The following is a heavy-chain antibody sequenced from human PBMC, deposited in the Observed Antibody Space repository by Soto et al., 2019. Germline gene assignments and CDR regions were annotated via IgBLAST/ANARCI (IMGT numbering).Heavy chain of an antibody. CDR3: AREYDILNWFDP. CDR2: ISSSSSTI. D-gene: IGHD3-9*01. Sequence: TGGSLRLSCAASGFTFSSYSMNLIRQAPGKGLEWVSYISSSSSTIYYADSVKGRFTISRDNAKNSLYLQMNSLRAEDTAVYYCAREYDILNWFDPWGQGTLVTVSS. CDR1: GFTFSSYS. V-gene: IGHV3-48*01. J-gene: IGHJ5*02.